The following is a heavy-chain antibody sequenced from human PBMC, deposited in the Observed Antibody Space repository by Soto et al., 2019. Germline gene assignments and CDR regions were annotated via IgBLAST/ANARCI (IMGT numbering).Heavy chain of an antibody. CDR2: IIPIFGTA. CDR3: ATHSSGSGSYYHGMDV. CDR1: GGTFSSYA. D-gene: IGHD6-19*01. V-gene: IGHV1-69*12. J-gene: IGHJ6*02. Sequence: QVQLVQSGAEVKKPGSSVKVSCKASGGTFSSYAISWVRQAPGQGLEWMGGIIPIFGTANYAQKFQGRVTMTAEESTSTAYMELSSLRPEDTAVYYCATHSSGSGSYYHGMDVWGQGTTVTVSS.